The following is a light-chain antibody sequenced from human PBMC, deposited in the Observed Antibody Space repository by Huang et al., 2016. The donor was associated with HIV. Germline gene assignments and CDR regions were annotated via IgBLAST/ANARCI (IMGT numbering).Light chain of an antibody. Sequence: TQSPLILSLSPGESGTLSCTASQNIETYLAWYQQRPGLGPRLLRYDTSNRATGIPARFVGGGSGTNFSLTIDDPQSEDVAVYFCQQRNSWPLTFGGGTKVEIK. CDR3: QQRNSWPLT. CDR1: QNIETY. J-gene: IGKJ4*01. V-gene: IGKV3-11*01. CDR2: DTS.